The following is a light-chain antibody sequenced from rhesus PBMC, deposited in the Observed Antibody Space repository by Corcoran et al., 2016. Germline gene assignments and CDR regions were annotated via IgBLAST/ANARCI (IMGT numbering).Light chain of an antibody. CDR2: DVS. V-gene: IGKV3-24*04. CDR1: QSVGSY. J-gene: IGKJ1*01. Sequence: ETVVTQSPATLSLSPGERATLSCRATQSVGSYLAWYPQKPGQAPRLLIHDVSTRATGIPDRFSGSGYVTDFTLTISSLEPEDVGVYFCQETTNLWTFGQGTKVEIK. CDR3: QETTNLWT.